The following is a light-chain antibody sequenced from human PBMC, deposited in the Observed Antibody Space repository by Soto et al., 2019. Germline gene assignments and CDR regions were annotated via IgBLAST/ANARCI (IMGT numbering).Light chain of an antibody. CDR1: QGIRNE. V-gene: IGKV1-6*01. J-gene: IGKJ1*01. CDR2: AAS. Sequence: AIQLTQSPSSLSASVGDRVTITCRASQGIRNELGWYQQKPGKAPKFLIYAASTLQSGVPSRFSGSGSGIDFTLTISSLQPEDFATYYCLQDYNYPRTFGQGTKVEI. CDR3: LQDYNYPRT.